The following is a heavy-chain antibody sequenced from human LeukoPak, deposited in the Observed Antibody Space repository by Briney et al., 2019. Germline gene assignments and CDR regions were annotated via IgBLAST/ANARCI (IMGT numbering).Heavy chain of an antibody. Sequence: PGGSLRLSCAASRFPFRSYAMNWVRQAPGKGLEWLAGISYDGTNENSADSVKGRFTISRDNSKNTLYLQMNSLRAEDTAIYYCAKGSATWSYYFDYWGQGTLVTVSS. V-gene: IGHV3-30-3*01. CDR3: AKGSATWSYYFDY. D-gene: IGHD2-8*02. CDR2: ISYDGTNE. J-gene: IGHJ4*02. CDR1: RFPFRSYA.